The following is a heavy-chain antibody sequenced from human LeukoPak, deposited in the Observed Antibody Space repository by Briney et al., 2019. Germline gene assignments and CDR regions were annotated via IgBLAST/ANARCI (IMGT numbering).Heavy chain of an antibody. Sequence: PGGSLRLSCAASGFTFSSYWMSWVRQAPGKGLEWVANIKQDGSEKYYVDSVKGRFTISRDNAKNSLYLQMNSLRVEDTAVYYCARELRIWGSLQDEVGADQWGQGTLVSVSS. D-gene: IGHD3-16*01. J-gene: IGHJ4*02. CDR2: IKQDGSEK. V-gene: IGHV3-7*01. CDR3: ARELRIWGSLQDEVGADQ. CDR1: GFTFSSYW.